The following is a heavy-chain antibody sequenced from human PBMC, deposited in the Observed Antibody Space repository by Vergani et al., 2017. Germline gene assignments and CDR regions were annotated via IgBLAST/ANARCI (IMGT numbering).Heavy chain of an antibody. V-gene: IGHV3-23*01. CDR2: ISGIAGNT. J-gene: IGHJ6*02. D-gene: IGHD2-2*01. Sequence: EVQLLESGGGLVQLGGSLRLPCAASGFTFSSYAMSWVRQVTRKGLEWVSGISGIAGNTYYANSVKGRFTISRDNSKNTLYLQMNSLRADDTAVYYCAKGVYCSSTSCYEGRGYYYVMGVWGQGTTVTFSS. CDR1: GFTFSSYA. CDR3: AKGVYCSSTSCYEGRGYYYVMGV.